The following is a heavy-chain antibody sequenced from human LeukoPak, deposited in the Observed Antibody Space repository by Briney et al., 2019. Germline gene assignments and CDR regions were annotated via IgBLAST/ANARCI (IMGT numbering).Heavy chain of an antibody. J-gene: IGHJ5*02. CDR2: MNPHSGNT. Sequence: ASVKVSCKASGYTFSSNDINWVRQATGQGLEWMGWMNPHSGNTGYAQKFQGRVTITRNSSISTAYMELSSLRSEDTAVYYCARVRLRNGYNWFDPWGQGTLVTVSS. CDR3: ARVRLRNGYNWFDP. CDR1: GYTFSSND. D-gene: IGHD3-3*01. V-gene: IGHV1-8*01.